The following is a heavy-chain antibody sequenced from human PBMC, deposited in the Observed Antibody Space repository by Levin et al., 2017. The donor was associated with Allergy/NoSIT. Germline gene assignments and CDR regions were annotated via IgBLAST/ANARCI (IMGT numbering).Heavy chain of an antibody. D-gene: IGHD5-12*01. CDR2: ISKSGSTM. Sequence: GESLKISCAASGFTFSDYYMSWIRQAPGKGLEWISYISKSGSTMSYADSVKGRFTISRDNAKNSLYLQMNSLRAEDTAVYYCALGGYTGYAYDYWGQGTLVTASS. J-gene: IGHJ4*02. CDR1: GFTFSDYY. V-gene: IGHV3-11*01. CDR3: ALGGYTGYAYDY.